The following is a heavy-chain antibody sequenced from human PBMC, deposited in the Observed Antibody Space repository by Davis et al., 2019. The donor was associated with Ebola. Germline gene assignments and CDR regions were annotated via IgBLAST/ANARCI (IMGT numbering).Heavy chain of an antibody. CDR1: GGSISSYY. J-gene: IGHJ5*02. CDR2: IYYSGST. V-gene: IGHV4-59*01. Sequence: SETLSLTCTVSGGSISSYYWSWIRQPPGKGLEWIGYIYYSGSTNYNPSLKSRVTISVDTSKNQFSLKLSSVTAADTAVYYCARGLTMIVTWGQGTLVTVSS. D-gene: IGHD3-22*01. CDR3: ARGLTMIVT.